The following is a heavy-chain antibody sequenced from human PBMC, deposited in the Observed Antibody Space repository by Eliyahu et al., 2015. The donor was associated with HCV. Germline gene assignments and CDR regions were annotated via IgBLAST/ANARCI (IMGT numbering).Heavy chain of an antibody. Sequence: VQPGKSLRLSCEASGFIFRSYALHWVRQPPGKGLEWVALISFDGRRKDYADSVKGRFTISRDNSNNSLYLHLNSLRPEDTAVYFCARDRKTSFFFDSHTPTGFDFWGQGTLVTVSS. CDR3: ARDRKTSFFFDSHTPTGFDF. J-gene: IGHJ4*02. CDR2: ISFDGRRK. CDR1: GFIFRSYA. V-gene: IGHV3-30*04. D-gene: IGHD3-22*01.